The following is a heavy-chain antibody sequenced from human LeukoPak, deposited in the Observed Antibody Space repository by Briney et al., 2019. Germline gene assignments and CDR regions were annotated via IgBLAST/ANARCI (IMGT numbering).Heavy chain of an antibody. CDR2: INPNSGGT. J-gene: IGHJ5*02. D-gene: IGHD1-26*01. CDR3: ATYGIEGYNWFDP. Sequence: GASVKVSCKASGYTFTGYYMHWVRQAPGQGLEWMGRINPNSGGTNYAQKLQGRVTMTRDTSISTAYMELSRLRSDDTAVYYCATYGIEGYNWFDPWGQGTLVTVSS. CDR1: GYTFTGYY. V-gene: IGHV1-2*06.